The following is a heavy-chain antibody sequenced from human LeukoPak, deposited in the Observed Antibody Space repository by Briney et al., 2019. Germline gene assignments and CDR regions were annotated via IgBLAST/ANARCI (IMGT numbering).Heavy chain of an antibody. V-gene: IGHV3-30*04. J-gene: IGHJ4*02. D-gene: IGHD5-18*01. CDR2: ISYDGSNK. CDR1: GFTFSSYA. CDR3: ARDRGGIQLWAYFDY. Sequence: GGSLRLSCAASGFTFSSYAMHWVRQAPGKGLEWVAVISYDGSNKYYADSVKGRFTISRDNSKNTLYLQMNSLRAEDTAVYYCARDRGGIQLWAYFDYWGQGTLVTVSS.